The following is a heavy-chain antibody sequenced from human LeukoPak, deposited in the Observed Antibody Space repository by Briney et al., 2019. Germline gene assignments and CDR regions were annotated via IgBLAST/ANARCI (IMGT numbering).Heavy chain of an antibody. CDR2: MNPNSGNT. D-gene: IGHD2-2*01. J-gene: IGHJ4*02. CDR1: GYTFTSYD. CDR3: ARGRVSGYCSSTSCSRFDY. Sequence: GASVKVSCKASGYTFTSYDINWVRQATGQGLEWMGWMNPNSGNTGYAQKFQGRVTITRNTSISTAYMELSSLRSEDTAVYYCARGRVSGYCSSTSCSRFDYWGQGTLVTVSS. V-gene: IGHV1-8*03.